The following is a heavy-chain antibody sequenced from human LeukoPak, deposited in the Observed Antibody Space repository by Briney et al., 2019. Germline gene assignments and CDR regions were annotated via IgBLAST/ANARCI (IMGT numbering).Heavy chain of an antibody. CDR1: GFTFSSYG. CDR3: AREALGYCSGGSCKGPYAFDI. V-gene: IGHV3-30*02. Sequence: QPGGSLRLSYAASGFTFSSYGMHWVRQAPGKGLEWVAFIQYDGSNKYYADSVKGRFNISRDNSKNTLYLQMNSLRAEDTAVYYCAREALGYCSGGSCKGPYAFDIWGQGTMVTVSS. D-gene: IGHD2-15*01. J-gene: IGHJ3*02. CDR2: IQYDGSNK.